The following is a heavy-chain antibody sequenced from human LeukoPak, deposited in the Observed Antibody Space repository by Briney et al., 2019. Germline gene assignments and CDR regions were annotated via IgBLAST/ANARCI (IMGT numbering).Heavy chain of an antibody. J-gene: IGHJ4*01. CDR2: IRYEGSNK. Sequence: GGSLRLSRAASAFTFSSYGIHWVRQAAGKGLEWVAFIRYEGSNKYYADSVKGRFTISRDNSKNTLYLQLNSLRAEDTAVYYCAKANSSCWYVDPYFAHWGQGTLVTVSS. V-gene: IGHV3-30*02. CDR1: AFTFSSYG. D-gene: IGHD6-13*01. CDR3: AKANSSCWYVDPYFAH.